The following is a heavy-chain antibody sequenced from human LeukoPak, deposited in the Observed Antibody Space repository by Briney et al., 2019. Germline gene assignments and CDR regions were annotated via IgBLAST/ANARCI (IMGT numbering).Heavy chain of an antibody. Sequence: SETPSLTCGVYGGSFSGDYWSWVRQPPGKGLEWIGSIYYSGNTYYNASLKSQVSISIDTSKNQFSLRLTSVTAADTAVYYCARQTGSGLFILPGGQGTLVTVSS. CDR2: IYYSGNT. J-gene: IGHJ4*02. CDR3: ARQTGSGLFILP. D-gene: IGHD3/OR15-3a*01. V-gene: IGHV4-34*01. CDR1: GGSFSGDY.